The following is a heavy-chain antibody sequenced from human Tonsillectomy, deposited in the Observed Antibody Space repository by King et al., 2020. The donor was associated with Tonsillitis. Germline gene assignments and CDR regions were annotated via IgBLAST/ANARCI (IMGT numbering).Heavy chain of an antibody. V-gene: IGHV1-69*04. CDR1: GGTLSTYN. CDR3: ARVIAVSGSESFDI. Sequence: QLVQSGAEVKKPGSSVKVSCKASGGTLSTYNISWVRQAPGLGLEWMGRIIPIISMTNYAQKFQGRVTITADKSTSTAYMELSRLGSEDTAVYYCARVIAVSGSESFDIWGQGTMVTVSS. D-gene: IGHD2-15*01. J-gene: IGHJ3*02. CDR2: IIPIISMT.